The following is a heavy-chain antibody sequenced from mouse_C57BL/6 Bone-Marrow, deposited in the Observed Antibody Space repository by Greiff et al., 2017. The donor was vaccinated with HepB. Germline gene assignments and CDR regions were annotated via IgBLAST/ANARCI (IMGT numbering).Heavy chain of an antibody. CDR1: GYTFTSYW. CDR3: ARFPYYYGSSPFAY. J-gene: IGHJ3*01. Sequence: QVQLQQPGAELVKPGASVKLSCKASGYTFTSYWMHWVKQRPGQGLEWIGMIHPNSGSTNYNEKFKSKATLTVDKSSSTAYMQLSSLTSEDSAVYYCARFPYYYGSSPFAYWGQGTLVTVSA. V-gene: IGHV1-64*01. CDR2: IHPNSGST. D-gene: IGHD1-1*01.